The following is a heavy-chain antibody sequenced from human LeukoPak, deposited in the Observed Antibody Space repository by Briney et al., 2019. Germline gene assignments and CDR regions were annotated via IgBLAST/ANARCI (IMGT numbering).Heavy chain of an antibody. CDR2: IRHDGNNK. D-gene: IGHD5-12*01. J-gene: IGHJ4*02. Sequence: PGGSLRLSCAASGFSFSSYGMQWVRQAPGKGLEWVAFIRHDGNNKYYVDSVKGRFTISRDNSKNTLYLQMNSLRAEDTAVYYCARGGMVATIENWGQGTLVTVSS. CDR3: ARGGMVATIEN. CDR1: GFSFSSYG. V-gene: IGHV3-30*02.